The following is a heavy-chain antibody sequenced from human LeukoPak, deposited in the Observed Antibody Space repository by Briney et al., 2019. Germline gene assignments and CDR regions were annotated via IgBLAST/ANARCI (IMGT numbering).Heavy chain of an antibody. D-gene: IGHD6-13*01. V-gene: IGHV4-59*08. CDR3: ARHVGLVRHYFDY. CDR2: IYYSGST. J-gene: IGHJ4*02. Sequence: SETLSLTCTVSGGSISSYYWSWIRQPPGKRLEWIGYIYYSGSTNYNPSLKSRVTISVDTSKNQFSLKLSSVTAADTAVYYCARHVGLVRHYFDYWGQGTLVTVSS. CDR1: GGSISSYY.